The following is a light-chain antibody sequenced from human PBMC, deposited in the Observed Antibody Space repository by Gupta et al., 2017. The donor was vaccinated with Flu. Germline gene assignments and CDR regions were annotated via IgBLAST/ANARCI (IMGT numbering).Light chain of an antibody. Sequence: EIVLTQSPGTLSLSPGETATLSCRASQSVSSNYLAWYQQRPGQAPRLLIYGASTRATGIPDRFSGSGFGTEFTLTINRLEPEDFGIYSCQQYGNSPLTFGGGTMMEIK. CDR2: GAS. V-gene: IGKV3-20*01. CDR3: QQYGNSPLT. J-gene: IGKJ4*01. CDR1: QSVSSNY.